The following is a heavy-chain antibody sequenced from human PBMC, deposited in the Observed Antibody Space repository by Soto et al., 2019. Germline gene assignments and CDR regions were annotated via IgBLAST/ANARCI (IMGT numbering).Heavy chain of an antibody. CDR3: ARDGSYGEDAFDI. CDR1: GGTFSSYA. J-gene: IGHJ3*02. D-gene: IGHD2-15*01. Sequence: SVKVSCKASGGTFSSYAISWGRQAPGQGLEWMGGIIPIFGTANYAQKFQGRVTITADESTSTAYMELSSLRSEDTAVYYCARDGSYGEDAFDIWGQGTMVTVSS. CDR2: IIPIFGTA. V-gene: IGHV1-69*13.